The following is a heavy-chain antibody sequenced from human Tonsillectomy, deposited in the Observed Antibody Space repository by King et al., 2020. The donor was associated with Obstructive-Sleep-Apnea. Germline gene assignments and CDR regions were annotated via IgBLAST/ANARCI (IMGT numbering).Heavy chain of an antibody. V-gene: IGHV4-4*02. J-gene: IGHJ4*02. CDR2: IYSGRT. Sequence: VQLQESGPGLVRPSGTLSLTCAVSGGSISSSHWWSWVRQPPGKGLEWIGEIYSGRTNSNPALQTRVTISADMSKNQISLKLTSVTAADTAVYYCAREAISGWYSFDYWGQGALVTVSS. CDR1: GGSISSSHW. D-gene: IGHD6-19*01. CDR3: AREAISGWYSFDY.